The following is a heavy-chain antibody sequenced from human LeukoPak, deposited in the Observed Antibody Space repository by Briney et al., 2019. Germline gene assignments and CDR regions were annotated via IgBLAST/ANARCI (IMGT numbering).Heavy chain of an antibody. CDR3: ARGAAAADYYFDY. J-gene: IGHJ4*02. Sequence: ASVKVSCKAPGGTFSSYAISWVRQAPGQGLEWMGGIIPIFGTANYAQKFQGRVTITADESTSTAYMELSSLRSEDTAVYYCARGAAAADYYFDYWGQGTLVTVSS. CDR1: GGTFSSYA. V-gene: IGHV1-69*13. D-gene: IGHD6-13*01. CDR2: IIPIFGTA.